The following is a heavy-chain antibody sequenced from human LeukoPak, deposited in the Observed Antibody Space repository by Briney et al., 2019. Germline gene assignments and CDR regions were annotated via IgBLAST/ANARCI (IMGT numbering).Heavy chain of an antibody. D-gene: IGHD3-3*01. CDR2: INPSGGST. Sequence: ASVKVSCKASGYIFTVYYLHWVRQAPGQGLEWMGLINPSGGSTSYAQKFQGRVTMTRDTSTSTVYMELSGLRSEDTAVYYCVWGMVISPLLKYYYMDDWGKGTTVTVSS. V-gene: IGHV1-46*01. J-gene: IGHJ6*03. CDR1: GYIFTVYY. CDR3: VWGMVISPLLKYYYMDD.